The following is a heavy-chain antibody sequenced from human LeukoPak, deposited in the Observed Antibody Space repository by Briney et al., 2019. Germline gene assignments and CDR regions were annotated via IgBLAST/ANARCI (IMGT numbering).Heavy chain of an antibody. CDR1: GFTFSSYS. D-gene: IGHD2-2*01. V-gene: IGHV3-21*01. CDR3: ARSPARGWFDP. CDR2: ISSSSSYI. J-gene: IGHJ5*02. Sequence: GGSLRLPCAASGFTFSSYSMNWARQAPGKGLEWVSSISSSSSYIYYADSVKGRFTISRDNAKNSLYLQMNSLRVEDTAVYYCARSPARGWFDPWGQGTLVTVSS.